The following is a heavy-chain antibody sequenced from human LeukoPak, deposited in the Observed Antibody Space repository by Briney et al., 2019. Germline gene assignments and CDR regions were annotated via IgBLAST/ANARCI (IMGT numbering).Heavy chain of an antibody. V-gene: IGHV3-33*01. D-gene: IGHD3-16*02. CDR1: GFFFRNNA. Sequence: GKSLRLSCTASGFFFRNNAMHWVRQAPGRGLEWVADIWNDGNNKYYADSVRGRFTISRDNSKNTLYLQMNSLRVDDTARYYCARDTSSYPQFDDWGQGTLVTVSS. CDR2: IWNDGNNK. CDR3: ARDTSSYPQFDD. J-gene: IGHJ4*02.